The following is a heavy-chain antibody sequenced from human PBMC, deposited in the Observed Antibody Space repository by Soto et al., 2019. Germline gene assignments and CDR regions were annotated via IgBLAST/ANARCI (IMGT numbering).Heavy chain of an antibody. Sequence: QVQLQESGPGLVKPSETLSLTCTVSGGSVSSGSYYWSWIRQPPGKGLEWIGYIYYSGSTNYNPSLRRRVPISVDTSKNQFSLKLSSVTAADTAVYYCARAWDTAGDAFDIWGQGTMVTVSS. J-gene: IGHJ3*02. CDR3: ARAWDTAGDAFDI. CDR1: GGSVSSGSYY. V-gene: IGHV4-61*01. CDR2: IYYSGST. D-gene: IGHD5-18*01.